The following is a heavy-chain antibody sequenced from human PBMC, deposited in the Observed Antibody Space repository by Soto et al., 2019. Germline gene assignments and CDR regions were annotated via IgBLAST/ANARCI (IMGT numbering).Heavy chain of an antibody. CDR1: GFTFSASW. CDR2: INEDGSEK. V-gene: IGHV3-7*04. Sequence: GGSLRLSCAASGFTFSASWMSWVRQAPGKGLEWVANINEDGSEKDYADPVEGRFTISRDNAKNSLDLQMSSLSAEDTAVYHCARGPLWGQGTMVTVSS. CDR3: ARGPL. J-gene: IGHJ3*01.